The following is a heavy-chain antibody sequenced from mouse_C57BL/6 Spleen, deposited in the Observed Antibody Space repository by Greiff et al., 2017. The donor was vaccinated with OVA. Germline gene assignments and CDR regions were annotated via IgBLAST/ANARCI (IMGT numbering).Heavy chain of an antibody. V-gene: IGHV5-4*01. CDR3: AREPIYDGNFGRDYFDY. D-gene: IGHD2-3*01. J-gene: IGHJ2*01. CDR2: ISDGGSYT. CDR1: GFTFSSYA. Sequence: EVHLVESGGGLVKPGGSLKLSCAASGFTFSSYAMSWVRQTPEKRLEWVATISDGGSYTYYPDNVKGRFTISRDNAKNNLYLQMSHLKSEDTAMYYCAREPIYDGNFGRDYFDYWGQGTTLTVSS.